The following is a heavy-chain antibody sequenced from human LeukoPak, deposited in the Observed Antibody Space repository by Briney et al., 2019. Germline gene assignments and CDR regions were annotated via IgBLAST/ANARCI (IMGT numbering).Heavy chain of an antibody. V-gene: IGHV4-34*01. CDR2: INHSGST. CDR3: ARDGYCSGWGYYYYYGMDV. D-gene: IGHD6-19*01. J-gene: IGHJ6*02. CDR1: GGSFSGYY. Sequence: SETLSLTCAVYGGSFSGYYWSWIRRPPGKGLEWIGEINHSGSTNYNPSLKSRVTISVDTSKNQFSLKLSSVTAADTAVYYCARDGYCSGWGYYYYYGMDVWGQGTTVTVSS.